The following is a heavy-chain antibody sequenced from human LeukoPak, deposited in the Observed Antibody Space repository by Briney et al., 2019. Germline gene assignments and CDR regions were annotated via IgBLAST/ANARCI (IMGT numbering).Heavy chain of an antibody. D-gene: IGHD6-13*01. CDR3: ARGGYSSSWYHFDY. CDR1: GGSISSYY. Sequence: PSETLSLTCAVSGGSISSYYWSWVRQAPGKGLEWVSVIYSGGTTNYADSVKGRFTISRDNSKNTLFLQMNSLRAEDTAVYYCARGGYSSSWYHFDYWGQGTLVTVSS. J-gene: IGHJ4*02. CDR2: IYSGGTT. V-gene: IGHV3-53*01.